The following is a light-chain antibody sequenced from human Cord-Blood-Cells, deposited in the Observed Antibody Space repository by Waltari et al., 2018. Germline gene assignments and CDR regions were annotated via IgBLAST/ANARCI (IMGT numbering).Light chain of an antibody. V-gene: IGLV2-23*01. J-gene: IGLJ3*02. CDR3: CSYAGSSTWV. CDR1: SSDVGSYNL. Sequence: HSALTQPVSVPGSPGQSFNICRTRNSSDVGSYNLVSWYQQHPGKAPKLMIYEGSKRPSGFSNRFSGSKSGNTASLTISGLQAEDEAYYYCCSYAGSSTWVFGGGTKLTVL. CDR2: EGS.